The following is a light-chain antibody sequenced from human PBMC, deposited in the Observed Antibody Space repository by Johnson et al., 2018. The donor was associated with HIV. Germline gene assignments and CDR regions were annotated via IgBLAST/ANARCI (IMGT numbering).Light chain of an antibody. J-gene: IGLJ1*01. CDR1: SSNIGNNY. CDR3: GTWDSSLRSYV. Sequence: QSVLTQPPSVYAAPGQQVTISCSGSSSNIGNNYVSWYQQFPGTAPKLLIYDNNKRPSGIPDRCSGSKSGTSATLGVTGLQTGDEADYFCGTWDSSLRSYVFGTGTKVTVL. CDR2: DNN. V-gene: IGLV1-51*01.